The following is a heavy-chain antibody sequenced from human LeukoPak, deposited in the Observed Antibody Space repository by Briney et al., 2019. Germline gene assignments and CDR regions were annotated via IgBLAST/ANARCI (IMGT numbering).Heavy chain of an antibody. CDR1: GYRFTSYW. CDR3: ASAYSYGNDAFDI. Sequence: GESLKISFKGSGYRFTSYWIGWVRPMPGKGLEWMGIIYPGDSDTRYSPSFQGQVTISADKSISTAYLQWSSLKASDTAMYYCASAYSYGNDAFDIWGQGTMVTVSS. D-gene: IGHD5-18*01. CDR2: IYPGDSDT. J-gene: IGHJ3*02. V-gene: IGHV5-51*01.